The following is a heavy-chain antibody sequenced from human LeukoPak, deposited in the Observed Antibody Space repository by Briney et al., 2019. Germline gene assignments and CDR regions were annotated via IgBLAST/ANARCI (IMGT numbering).Heavy chain of an antibody. D-gene: IGHD5-24*01. Sequence: SETLSLTCTVPGGSISSYYWCWIWQPPGKGLERMGYIFYSGSTNYNHSLKSPDPLSVDTAKNPCSIILSSATAADTAVYYCARHGGMATVTWFDYWGQGTLVTVSS. CDR1: GGSISSYY. J-gene: IGHJ4*02. V-gene: IGHV4-59*08. CDR2: IFYSGST. CDR3: ARHGGMATVTWFDY.